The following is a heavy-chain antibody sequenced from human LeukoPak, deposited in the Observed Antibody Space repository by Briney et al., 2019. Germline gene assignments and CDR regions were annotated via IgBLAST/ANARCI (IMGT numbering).Heavy chain of an antibody. V-gene: IGHV3-30*04. CDR2: ISYDGSNK. J-gene: IGHJ4*02. CDR3: ARDSTRDAGIFDY. Sequence: GGSLRLSCAASGFTFSSYAMHWVRQAPGKGLEWVAVISYDGSNKYYADSVKGRFTISRDNAKNSLYLQMNSLRAEDTAVYYCARDSTRDAGIFDYWGQGTLVTVSS. CDR1: GFTFSSYA.